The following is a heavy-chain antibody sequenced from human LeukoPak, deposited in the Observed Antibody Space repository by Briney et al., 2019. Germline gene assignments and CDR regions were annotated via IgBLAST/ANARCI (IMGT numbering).Heavy chain of an antibody. Sequence: SVKVSCKASGYTFTGYYMHWVRQAPGQGLEWMGWINPNSGGTNYAQKFQGRVTMTRDTSISTAYMELSRLRSDDTAVYYCARGPNLLMVYAIQVAWFDPWGQGTLVTVSS. V-gene: IGHV1-2*02. CDR2: INPNSGGT. CDR1: GYTFTGYY. CDR3: ARGPNLLMVYAIQVAWFDP. J-gene: IGHJ5*02. D-gene: IGHD2-8*01.